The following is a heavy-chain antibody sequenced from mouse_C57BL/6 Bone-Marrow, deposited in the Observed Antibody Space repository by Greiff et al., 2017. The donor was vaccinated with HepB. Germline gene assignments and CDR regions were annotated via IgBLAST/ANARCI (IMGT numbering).Heavy chain of an antibody. V-gene: IGHV1-64*01. J-gene: IGHJ3*01. CDR2: IHPNSGST. CDR1: GYTFTSYW. D-gene: IGHD1-1*01. CDR3: ARRHYGSSYSWFAY. Sequence: QVQLQQPGAELVKPGASVKLSCKASGYTFTSYWMHWVKQRPGQGLEWIGMIHPNSGSTNYNEKFKSKATLTVDKSSSTAYMQLSSLTSEDSAVYYCARRHYGSSYSWFAYWGQGTLVTVSA.